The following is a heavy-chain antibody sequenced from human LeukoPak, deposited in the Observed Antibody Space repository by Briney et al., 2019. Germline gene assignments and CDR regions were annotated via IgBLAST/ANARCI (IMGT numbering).Heavy chain of an antibody. CDR3: AKESGKFDY. J-gene: IGHJ4*02. V-gene: IGHV3-43*02. CDR1: GLNFDDSA. CDR2: ISADGGST. Sequence: QPGGSLRLSCVASGLNFDDSAMHWVRQAPAKGLEWVSLISADGGSTFSADSVKGRFSISRDNSKNSLYLQMNSLRSEDTAMYYCAKESGKFDYWGQGTLVAVSS.